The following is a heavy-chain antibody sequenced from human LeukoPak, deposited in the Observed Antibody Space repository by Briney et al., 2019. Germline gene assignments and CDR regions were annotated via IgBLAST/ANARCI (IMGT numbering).Heavy chain of an antibody. D-gene: IGHD3-10*01. CDR3: ARLDYYGSGSYYDYYYGMDV. CDR1: GGSISSYY. Sequence: PSETLSLTCTVSGGSISSYYWSWIRQPPGKGLEWIGYIYYSGSTNYNPSLKSRVTISVDTSKNQFSLKLSSVTAADTAVYYCARLDYYGSGSYYDYYYGMDVWGQGTTVTVSS. CDR2: IYYSGST. J-gene: IGHJ6*02. V-gene: IGHV4-59*01.